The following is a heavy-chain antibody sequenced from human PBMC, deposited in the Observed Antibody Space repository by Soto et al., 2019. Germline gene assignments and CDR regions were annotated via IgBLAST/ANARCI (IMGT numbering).Heavy chain of an antibody. CDR2: IIPILGIA. V-gene: IGHV1-69*02. D-gene: IGHD3-22*01. CDR1: GGTFSSYT. J-gene: IGHJ4*02. CDR3: ASENYYDSSGYYLPFDY. Sequence: QVQLVQSGAEVKKPGSSVKVSCKASGGTFSSYTISWVRQAPGQGLEWMGRIIPILGIANYAQKFQGRVTITAVKSTSTAYMELSSLRSEDTAVYYCASENYYDSSGYYLPFDYWGQGTLVTVSS.